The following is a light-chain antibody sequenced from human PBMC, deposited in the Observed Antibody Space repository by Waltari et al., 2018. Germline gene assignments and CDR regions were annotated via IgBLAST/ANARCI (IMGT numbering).Light chain of an antibody. J-gene: IGKJ2*01. CDR1: QSVLYSSNNNNF. V-gene: IGKV4-1*01. CDR2: WAS. CDR3: QQYYSNPPT. Sequence: DIVMTQSPASLAVSLGERAPINCRSSQSVLYSSNNNNFLAGYQQKPGQPPKLVIYWASARASGVPDRFSGSGSGTDFTLTISSLQAEDVAVYYCQQYYSNPPTFGQGTKLEI.